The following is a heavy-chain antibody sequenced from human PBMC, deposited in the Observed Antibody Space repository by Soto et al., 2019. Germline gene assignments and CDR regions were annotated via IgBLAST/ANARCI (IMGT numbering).Heavy chain of an antibody. J-gene: IGHJ4*02. D-gene: IGHD3-22*01. CDR2: ISYDGSNK. CDR1: GFTFSSYG. Sequence: GGSLKLSCAASGFTFSSYGMHWVRQAPGKGLEWVAVISYDGSNKYYADSVKGRFTISRDNSKNTLYLQMNSLRAEDTAVYYCAKDRGPYDSSGYLAFYFDYWGQGTLVTVSS. V-gene: IGHV3-30*18. CDR3: AKDRGPYDSSGYLAFYFDY.